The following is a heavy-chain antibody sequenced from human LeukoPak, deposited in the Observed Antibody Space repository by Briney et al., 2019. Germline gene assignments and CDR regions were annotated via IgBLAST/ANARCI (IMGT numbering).Heavy chain of an antibody. D-gene: IGHD6-13*01. Sequence: SETLSLTCTVSGGSISNSLHYWGWIRQPPGKGLEWIGSIYYSGSINYNPSLKSRVTISLDTSKNQFSLKLNSVTAADTAVYYCATGASGAQQLAPCWGQGTLVTVSS. V-gene: IGHV4-39*01. CDR2: IYYSGSI. CDR3: ATGASGAQQLAPC. CDR1: GGSISNSLHY. J-gene: IGHJ4*02.